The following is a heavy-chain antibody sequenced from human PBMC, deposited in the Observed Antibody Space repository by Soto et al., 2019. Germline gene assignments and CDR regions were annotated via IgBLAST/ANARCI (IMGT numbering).Heavy chain of an antibody. CDR2: IIPIFGTA. Sequence: GPPVKVSRKASGGTFSSYAISWVRQAPGQGLEWMGGIIPIFGTANYAQKFQGRVTITADESTSTAYMELSSLRSEDTAVYYCARGVGYSGSYYGSYYYGMDVWGQGTTVTVSS. D-gene: IGHD1-26*01. V-gene: IGHV1-69*13. CDR3: ARGVGYSGSYYGSYYYGMDV. CDR1: GGTFSSYA. J-gene: IGHJ6*02.